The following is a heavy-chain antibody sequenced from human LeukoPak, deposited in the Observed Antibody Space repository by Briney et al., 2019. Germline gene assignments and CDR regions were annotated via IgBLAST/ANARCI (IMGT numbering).Heavy chain of an antibody. D-gene: IGHD5-12*01. Sequence: GGSLRLSCAASGFTFSSYWMTWVRQAPGKGLEWVAHINQDGSEEHYMDSVKARFTISRDNAKNSLSLQMNSLRAEDTAVYYCVRGGGVSGYDLLDYWGQGTLVTVSS. V-gene: IGHV3-7*01. CDR1: GFTFSSYW. CDR2: INQDGSEE. J-gene: IGHJ4*02. CDR3: VRGGGVSGYDLLDY.